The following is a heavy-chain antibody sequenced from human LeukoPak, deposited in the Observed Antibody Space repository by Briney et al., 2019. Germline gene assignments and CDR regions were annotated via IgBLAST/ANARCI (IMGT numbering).Heavy chain of an antibody. J-gene: IGHJ4*02. CDR1: GFNFTNYN. CDR2: IHSSSGSI. Sequence: PGGSLRLSRAASGFNFTNYNINWGRPAPGKGLGWVSSIHSSSGSIYYADSLKGRFTISRDNAKNSLYLQMNSLRAEDTAVYYCARWDDSSGYYPYYFDYWGQGTLVTVSS. V-gene: IGHV3-21*01. D-gene: IGHD3-22*01. CDR3: ARWDDSSGYYPYYFDY.